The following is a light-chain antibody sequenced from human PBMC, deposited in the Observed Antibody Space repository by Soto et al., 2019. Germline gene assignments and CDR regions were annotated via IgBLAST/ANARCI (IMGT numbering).Light chain of an antibody. CDR1: QNIGSF. CDR3: QQSYGNPG. Sequence: DIQMTQSPSSLSASVGDRVTITCRAGQNIGSFLNWYHQKPGKAPKLLIYAASSLQSGVPSRFSGSGSGTDFTLTITSLQPEDFGTYYCQQSYGNPGFAPGTKVDIK. CDR2: AAS. J-gene: IGKJ3*01. V-gene: IGKV1-39*01.